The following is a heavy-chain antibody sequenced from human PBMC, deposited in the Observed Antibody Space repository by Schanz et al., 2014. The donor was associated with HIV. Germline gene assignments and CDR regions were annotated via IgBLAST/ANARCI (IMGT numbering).Heavy chain of an antibody. Sequence: VQLVESGGGVVQPGRSLRLSCAASGFTFSNYGMHWVRQAPGKGLEWVSVISGSGGSTYYADSVKGRFTISRDNSKNPLYLQMNSLRAEDTAVYYCAKCPTMVRGTGMDVWGQGTTVTVSS. D-gene: IGHD3-10*01. J-gene: IGHJ6*02. CDR1: GFTFSNYG. CDR3: AKCPTMVRGTGMDV. CDR2: ISGSGGST. V-gene: IGHV3-23*04.